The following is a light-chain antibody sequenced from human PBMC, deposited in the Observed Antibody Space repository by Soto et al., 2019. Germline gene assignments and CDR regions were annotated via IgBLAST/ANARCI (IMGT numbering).Light chain of an antibody. J-gene: IGKJ3*01. Sequence: EIVLTQSPATLSLSPGERATLSCRASQSVSSSLAWYQQKPGQAPRPLIYDASNRATDIPARFSGSGSGTDFTLTISSLEPEDFAVYFCQQRSNWPRTFGPGTKVDIK. CDR2: DAS. CDR3: QQRSNWPRT. CDR1: QSVSSS. V-gene: IGKV3-11*01.